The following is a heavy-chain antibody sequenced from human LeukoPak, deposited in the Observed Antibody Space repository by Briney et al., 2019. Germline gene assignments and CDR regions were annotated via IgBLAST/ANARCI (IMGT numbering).Heavy chain of an antibody. V-gene: IGHV3-7*03. CDR2: IKQDGSEK. D-gene: IGHD3-10*01. CDR1: GFTFSSYW. CDR3: AKDRSASPGGAFDI. J-gene: IGHJ3*02. Sequence: GGSLRLSCAASGFTFSSYWMSWVRQAPGKGLEWVANIKQDGSEKYYVDSVKGRFTISRDNAKNSLYLQMNSLRAEDMALYYCAKDRSASPGGAFDIWGQGTMVTVSS.